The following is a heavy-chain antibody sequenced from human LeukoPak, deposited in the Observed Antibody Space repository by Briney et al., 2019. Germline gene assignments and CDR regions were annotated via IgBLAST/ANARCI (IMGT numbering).Heavy chain of an antibody. V-gene: IGHV3-53*05. Sequence: GGSLRLSCAASGFTVSSNYMSWVRQAPGKGLEWVSVIYSGGSTYYADSVKGRFTISRDNSKNTLYLQMNSLRAEDTAVYYCALPGYRSGWSSFDYWGQGTLVTVSS. CDR2: IYSGGST. CDR3: ALPGYRSGWSSFDY. CDR1: GFTVSSNY. D-gene: IGHD6-19*01. J-gene: IGHJ4*02.